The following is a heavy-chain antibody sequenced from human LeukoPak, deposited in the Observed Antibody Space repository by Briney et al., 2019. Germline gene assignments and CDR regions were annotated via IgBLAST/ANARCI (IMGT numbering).Heavy chain of an antibody. D-gene: IGHD3-16*01. CDR1: GGSISSGGYY. CDR2: IYYSGST. Sequence: KASETLSLTCTVSGGSISSGGYYWSWIRQHPGKGLEWIGYIYYSGSTYYNPSLKSRVTISVDTSKNQFSLKLSSVTAADTAVYYCARGTTFGGVNYWGQGTLVIVSS. CDR3: ARGTTFGGVNY. J-gene: IGHJ4*02. V-gene: IGHV4-31*03.